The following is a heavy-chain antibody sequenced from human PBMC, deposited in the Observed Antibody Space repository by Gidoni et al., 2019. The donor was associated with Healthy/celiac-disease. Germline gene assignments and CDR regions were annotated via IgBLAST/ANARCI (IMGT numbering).Heavy chain of an antibody. CDR2: IYYSGST. Sequence: QVQLQESGTGLVKPTETLSLTCTVSGGSISSYYWSWIRQPPGKGLEWIGYIYYSGSTNYHPSLKSRVTISVDTSKNQFSLKLSSVTASDTAVYYCATAGYSSSWYTSPNAFDIWGQGTMVTVSS. CDR3: ATAGYSSSWYTSPNAFDI. J-gene: IGHJ3*02. CDR1: GGSISSYY. V-gene: IGHV4-59*08. D-gene: IGHD6-13*01.